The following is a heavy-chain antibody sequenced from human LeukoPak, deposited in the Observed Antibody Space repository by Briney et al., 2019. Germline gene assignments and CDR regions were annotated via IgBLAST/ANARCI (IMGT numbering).Heavy chain of an antibody. Sequence: SETLSLTCTVSGGSISSCYWSWIRQPPGKGLEWIGYIYTSGSTNYNPSLKSRVTISVDTSKNQFSLKLSSVTAADTAVYYCARHSYCSGGSCYYYYYMDVWGKGTTVTVSS. CDR1: GGSISSCY. CDR3: ARHSYCSGGSCYYYYYMDV. J-gene: IGHJ6*03. CDR2: IYTSGST. D-gene: IGHD2-15*01. V-gene: IGHV4-4*09.